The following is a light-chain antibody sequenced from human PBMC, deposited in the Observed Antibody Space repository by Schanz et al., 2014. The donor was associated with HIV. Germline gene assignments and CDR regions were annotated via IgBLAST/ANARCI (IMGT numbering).Light chain of an antibody. CDR3: QQYLRTPTWT. CDR1: QSVSGN. CDR2: GAS. J-gene: IGKJ1*01. V-gene: IGKV3-15*01. Sequence: EIVMTQSPATLSVSPGERATLSCRASQSVSGNLAWYHQKPGQAPRLLIYGASTRATGIPARFSGSGSGTEFTLTISSLQSEDFAVYYCQQYLRTPTWTFGQGTKVEIK.